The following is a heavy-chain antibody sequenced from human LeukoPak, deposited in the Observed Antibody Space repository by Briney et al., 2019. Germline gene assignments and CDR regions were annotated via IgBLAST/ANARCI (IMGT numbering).Heavy chain of an antibody. CDR1: GFTFSSCS. Sequence: GGSLRLSCAASGFTFSSCSMNWVRQAPGKGLEWVSSISSSSSYIYYADSVKGRFTISRDNAKNSLYLQMNSLRAEDTAVYYCARDPATYYYDSSGTTKDYWGQGTLVTVSS. J-gene: IGHJ4*02. CDR3: ARDPATYYYDSSGTTKDY. V-gene: IGHV3-21*01. D-gene: IGHD3-22*01. CDR2: ISSSSSYI.